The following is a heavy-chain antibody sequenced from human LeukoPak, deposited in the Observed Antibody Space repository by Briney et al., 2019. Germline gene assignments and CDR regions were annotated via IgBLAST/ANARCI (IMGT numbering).Heavy chain of an antibody. CDR1: GFTFSSYW. CDR2: INPGGSSI. J-gene: IGHJ4*02. V-gene: IGHV3-74*01. CDR3: ARSNQADDY. Sequence: PGRSLGLSCVASGFTFSSYWMHWVRQVPGKGLVWVARINPGGSSITYADSVKGRFTISRDNAKNTLYLQMDSLRAEDTGVYYCARSNQADDYWGQGTLVTVSS. D-gene: IGHD1-14*01.